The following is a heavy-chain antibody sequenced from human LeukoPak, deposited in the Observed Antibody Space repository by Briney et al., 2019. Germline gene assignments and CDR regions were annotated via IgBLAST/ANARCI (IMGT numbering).Heavy chain of an antibody. CDR3: ARDSSGPSY. V-gene: IGHV3-53*01. J-gene: IGHJ4*01. Sequence: GGSLRLSCAASGFLVSNYYMSWVRQAPGKGLEWVSVIYSGGGTYYADSVKGRFTISRGNSKNTLYLQMNSLRADDTAVYFCARDSSGPSYWGQGTLVTVSS. CDR1: GFLVSNYY. CDR2: IYSGGGT. D-gene: IGHD1-26*01.